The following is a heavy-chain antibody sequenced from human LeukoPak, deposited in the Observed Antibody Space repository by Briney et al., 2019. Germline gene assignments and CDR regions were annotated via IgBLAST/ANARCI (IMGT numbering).Heavy chain of an antibody. CDR2: MNPNSGNT. Sequence: ASVKVSCKASAYTFTSYDINWVRQATGQGLEWMGWMNPNSGNTGYAQKFQGRVTMTRNTSISTAYTELSSLRSEDTAVYYCARARPGYSSSSPSFDYWGQGTLVTVSS. CDR1: AYTFTSYD. V-gene: IGHV1-8*01. CDR3: ARARPGYSSSSPSFDY. D-gene: IGHD6-6*01. J-gene: IGHJ4*02.